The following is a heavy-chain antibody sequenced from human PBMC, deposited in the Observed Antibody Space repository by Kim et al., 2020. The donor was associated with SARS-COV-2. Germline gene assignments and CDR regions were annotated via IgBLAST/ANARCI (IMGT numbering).Heavy chain of an antibody. CDR3: ARDGRHFDY. D-gene: IGHD2-15*01. CDR1: GGSFSDYY. CDR2: INHSGST. J-gene: IGHJ4*02. Sequence: SETLSLTCAVFGGSFSDYYWSWIRQPPGERLEWIGEINHSGSTNYNPSLKSRVTISVDTSKNQFSLRLSYVTAADTAVYYCARDGRHFDYWGRGTLVTVSS. V-gene: IGHV4-34*01.